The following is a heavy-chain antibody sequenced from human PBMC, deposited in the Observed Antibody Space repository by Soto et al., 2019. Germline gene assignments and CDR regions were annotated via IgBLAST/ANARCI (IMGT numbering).Heavy chain of an antibody. J-gene: IGHJ4*02. D-gene: IGHD3-3*01. V-gene: IGHV5-51*01. CDR1: GYSFTSYW. CDR2: IYPGDSDT. Sequence: GESLKISCKGSGYSFTSYWIGWVRQMPGKGLEWMGIIYPGDSDTRYSPSFQGQVTISADKSISTAYLQWSSLKASDTAMYYCASSRSVFGVVIIPDYWGQGTLVTVSS. CDR3: ASSRSVFGVVIIPDY.